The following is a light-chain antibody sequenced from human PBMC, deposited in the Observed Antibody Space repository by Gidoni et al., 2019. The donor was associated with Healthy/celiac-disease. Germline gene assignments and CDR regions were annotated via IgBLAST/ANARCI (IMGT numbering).Light chain of an antibody. CDR1: QSISSY. CDR2: AAS. CDR3: QQSYRTRYT. V-gene: IGKV1-39*01. Sequence: DIQMTQSPSSLSASVGDRVTITCRSSQSISSYLNWYHQKPGKAPKLLIYAASSLQSGVTSRFSGSGSGTDFTLTISSLQPEDFATYYCQQSYRTRYTFXQXTKLDIK. J-gene: IGKJ2*01.